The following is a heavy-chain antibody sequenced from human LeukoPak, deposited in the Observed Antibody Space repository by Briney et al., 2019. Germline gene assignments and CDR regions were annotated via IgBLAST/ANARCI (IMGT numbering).Heavy chain of an antibody. V-gene: IGHV3-23*01. CDR3: AGHHFGSGNYYKF. CDR1: GFSFSNYA. J-gene: IGHJ4*02. Sequence: GGSLRLSCAASGFSFSNYAMSWDRQAPGKGLEWISAIDNNGGYTYYLDSVKGRFTISRDNSRNTLYLQMSSLRAEDTAVYYCAGHHFGSGNYYKFWGQGTLVTDSS. D-gene: IGHD3-10*01. CDR2: IDNNGGYT.